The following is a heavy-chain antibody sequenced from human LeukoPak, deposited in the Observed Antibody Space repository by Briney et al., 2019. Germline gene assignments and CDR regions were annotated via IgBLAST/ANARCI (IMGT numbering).Heavy chain of an antibody. CDR3: ARGGDIAVAGTLQTN. J-gene: IGHJ4*02. D-gene: IGHD6-19*01. CDR2: ISAYNGNT. V-gene: IGHV1-18*01. CDR1: GYTFTSYG. Sequence: ASVKVSCKASGYTFTSYGISWVRQAPGQGLEWMGWISAYNGNTNYAQKLQGRVTMTTDTSTSTAYMELRSLRSDDTAVYYCARGGDIAVAGTLQTNWGQGTLVTVSS.